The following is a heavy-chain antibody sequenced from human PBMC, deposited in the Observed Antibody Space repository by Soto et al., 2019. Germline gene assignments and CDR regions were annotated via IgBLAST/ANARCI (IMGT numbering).Heavy chain of an antibody. CDR1: GGSISSYY. D-gene: IGHD5-12*01. CDR2: IYYSGST. V-gene: IGHV4-59*01. CDR3: ARDQGGYVWFDP. Sequence: SEALSLTCTVSGGSISSYYWSWIRQPPGKGLEWIGYIYYSGSTNYNPSLKSRVTISVDTSKNQFSLKLSSVTAADTAVYYCARDQGGYVWFDPWGQGTLVTVSS. J-gene: IGHJ5*02.